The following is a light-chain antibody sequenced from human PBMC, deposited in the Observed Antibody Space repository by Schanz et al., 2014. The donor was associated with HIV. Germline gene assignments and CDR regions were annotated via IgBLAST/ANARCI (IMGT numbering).Light chain of an antibody. CDR3: CSYTGSGTLV. CDR1: SSDVGRYNL. V-gene: IGLV2-23*02. Sequence: SALTQPPSVSGSPGQSITISCTGTSSDVGRYNLLSWYQQYPGKAPKLMIYEISKWPSGVSNRFSGSKSGNTASLTISGLQAEDEADYYCCSYTGSGTLVFGGGTKLTVL. J-gene: IGLJ2*01. CDR2: EIS.